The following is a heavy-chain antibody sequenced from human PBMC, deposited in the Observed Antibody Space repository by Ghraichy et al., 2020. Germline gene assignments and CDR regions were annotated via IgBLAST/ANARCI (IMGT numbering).Heavy chain of an antibody. Sequence: GSLSLTCTVSGGSLSSYQWSWIRQPAGKGLEWIGRIYASGTTNYNPSLKSRVTMAADTSKNQFTLMLNSVTAADTAVYYCASVDRGADYWGQGTLVTVFS. D-gene: IGHD3-22*01. J-gene: IGHJ4*02. CDR3: ASVDRGADY. CDR1: GGSLSSYQ. CDR2: IYASGTT. V-gene: IGHV4-4*07.